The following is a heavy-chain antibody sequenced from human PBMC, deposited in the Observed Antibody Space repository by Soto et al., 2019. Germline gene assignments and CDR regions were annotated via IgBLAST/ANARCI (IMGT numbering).Heavy chain of an antibody. D-gene: IGHD6-19*01. V-gene: IGHV3-23*01. CDR1: GFTFSIYA. CDR2: ITGSGGST. Sequence: EVQLLESGGGLVQPGGSLRLSCAASGFTFSIYAMNWVRQAPGKGLEWVSAITGSGGSTYHADSVKGRFTISRDNSKNTLYLQMNRRRAEDTAVYYCAVQLLAVDAFDIWGQGTKVIVSS. J-gene: IGHJ3*02. CDR3: AVQLLAVDAFDI.